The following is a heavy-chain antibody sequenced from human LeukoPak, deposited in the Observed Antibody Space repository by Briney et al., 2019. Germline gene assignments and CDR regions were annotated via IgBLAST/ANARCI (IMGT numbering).Heavy chain of an antibody. V-gene: IGHV4-34*01. CDR2: INHSGST. D-gene: IGHD3/OR15-3a*01. J-gene: IGHJ2*01. CDR1: GFTVSSNY. CDR3: ARRTYWYFDL. Sequence: GSLRLSCATSGFTVSSNYMTWIRQPPGKGLEWIGEINHSGSTNYNPSLKSRVTISVDTSKNQFSLKLSSVTAADTAVYYCARRTYWYFDLWGRGTLVTVSS.